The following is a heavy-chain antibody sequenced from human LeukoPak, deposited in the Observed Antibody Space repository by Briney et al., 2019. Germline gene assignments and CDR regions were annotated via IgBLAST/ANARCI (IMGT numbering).Heavy chain of an antibody. CDR3: ARERAGAFDI. CDR1: GGSISSYY. CDR2: IYYSGST. J-gene: IGHJ3*02. Sequence: SETLSLTCTVSGGSISSYYWSWVRQPPGKGLEWIGYIYYSGSTNYNPSLKSRVAISVDTSKNQFSLKLSSVTVADTAVYYCARERAGAFDIWGQGTMVTVSS. V-gene: IGHV4-59*01.